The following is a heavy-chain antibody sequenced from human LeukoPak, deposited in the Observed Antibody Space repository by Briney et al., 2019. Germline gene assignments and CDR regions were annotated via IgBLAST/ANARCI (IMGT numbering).Heavy chain of an antibody. V-gene: IGHV1-2*06. CDR2: INPNSGGT. CDR1: GYTFTGYY. CDR3: ARGYSYGFDY. Sequence: ASVKVSCTASGYTFTGYYMHWVRQAPGQGLEWMGRINPNSGGTNYAQKFQGRVTMTRDTSISTAYMELSRLRSDDTAVCYCARGYSYGFDYWGQGTLVTVSS. J-gene: IGHJ4*02. D-gene: IGHD5-18*01.